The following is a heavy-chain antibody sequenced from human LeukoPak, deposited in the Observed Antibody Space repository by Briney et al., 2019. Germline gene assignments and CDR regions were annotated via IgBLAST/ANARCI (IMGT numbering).Heavy chain of an antibody. CDR2: INPNSGGT. V-gene: IGHV1-2*06. J-gene: IGHJ4*02. CDR3: ARDYVGATSLDY. Sequence: GASVKVSCTASGYTFTGYYMHWVRQAPGQGLEWMGRINPNSGGTNYAQKFQGRVTMTRDTSISTAYMELSRLRSDDTAVYYCARDYVGATSLDYWGQGTLVTVSS. CDR1: GYTFTGYY. D-gene: IGHD1-26*01.